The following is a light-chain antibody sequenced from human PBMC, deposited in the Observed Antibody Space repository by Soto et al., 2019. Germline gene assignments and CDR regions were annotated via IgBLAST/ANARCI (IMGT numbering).Light chain of an antibody. Sequence: NFMLTQPHSVSESPGETVIISCTRSSGGIASNSVQWYQQRPGSAPTTVIYEDKRRPSGVPDRFSASKSGNTASLTITGLQTEDEADYHCSSLAGSYNLVFGGGTKVTVL. J-gene: IGLJ3*02. CDR1: SGGIASNS. V-gene: IGLV6-57*04. CDR3: SSLAGSYNLV. CDR2: EDK.